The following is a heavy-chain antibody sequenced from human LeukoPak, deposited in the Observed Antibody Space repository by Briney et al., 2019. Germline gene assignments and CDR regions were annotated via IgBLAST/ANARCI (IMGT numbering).Heavy chain of an antibody. J-gene: IGHJ4*02. CDR3: TRDAPGGALLADY. CDR2: IKSDGTYT. D-gene: IGHD3-10*01. V-gene: IGHV3-74*01. Sequence: GGSLRLSCAASGFRFSSEWMHLVRQAPGKALVGCSVIKSDGTYTNYADSVKGRFTSSRDNAKNTLYLQMNSLRVEDTAVYFCTRDAPGGALLADYWGQGTLVTVSS. CDR1: GFRFSSEW.